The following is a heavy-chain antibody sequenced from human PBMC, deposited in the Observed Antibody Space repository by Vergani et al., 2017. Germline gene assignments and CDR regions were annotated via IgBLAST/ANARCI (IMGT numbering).Heavy chain of an antibody. CDR3: TRHGRSGWAGYFHH. V-gene: IGHV4-39*01. D-gene: IGHD6-19*01. Sequence: QLQLQESGPGLVKPSETLSLTCTVSGVSIGSNSYYWGWIRQPPGKGLEWIGTIYYTGTTYYNEAHKSRLTISVDTSKNQFSLNLTYVTAADTAVYYCTRHGRSGWAGYFHHWGQGTLVTDSS. CDR2: IYYTGTT. J-gene: IGHJ1*01. CDR1: GVSIGSNSYY.